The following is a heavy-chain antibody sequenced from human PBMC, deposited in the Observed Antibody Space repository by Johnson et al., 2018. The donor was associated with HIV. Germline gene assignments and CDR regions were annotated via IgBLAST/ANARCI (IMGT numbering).Heavy chain of an antibody. D-gene: IGHD6-13*01. CDR2: ISYDASNK. Sequence: QVQLVESGGGLVQPGGSLRLSCAASGFTFSSYAMHWVRQAPGKGLEWVAVISYDASNKYYADSVKGRFTISRDNSKNTLYLQMNSLRTEDTAVYYCARLGIAAARGAFDIWGQGTMVTVSS. CDR1: GFTFSSYA. CDR3: ARLGIAAARGAFDI. J-gene: IGHJ3*02. V-gene: IGHV3-30*04.